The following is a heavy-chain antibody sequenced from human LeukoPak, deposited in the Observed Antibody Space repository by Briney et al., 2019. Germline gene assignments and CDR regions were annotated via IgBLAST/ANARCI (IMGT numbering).Heavy chain of an antibody. Sequence: GGSLRLSCAASGFTFSSYAMSWVRQVPGKGLEWVSSISASGGVTHYADSVKGRFTISRDNSKNTLYLQMNSLRAEDTAIYYCARDSCSGGSCFPLDPWGQGTLVTVSS. D-gene: IGHD2-15*01. CDR1: GFTFSSYA. CDR2: ISASGGVT. CDR3: ARDSCSGGSCFPLDP. J-gene: IGHJ5*02. V-gene: IGHV3-23*01.